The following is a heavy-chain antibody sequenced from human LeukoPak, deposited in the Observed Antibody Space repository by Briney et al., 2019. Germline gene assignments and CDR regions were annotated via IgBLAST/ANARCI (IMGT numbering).Heavy chain of an antibody. CDR1: GYTFTSYA. J-gene: IGHJ6*02. D-gene: IGHD6-13*01. V-gene: IGHV7-4-1*02. CDR2: INTSTGNP. CDR3: ARDFWVVGSRYDNHYYYYYGMDV. Sequence: EASVKVSCKASGYTFTSYAMNWVRQAPRHGLEWMGWINTSTGNPTYAQGFTGRFVFSWDTSVSTAYLQISSLKAEDTAVYYCARDFWVVGSRYDNHYYYYYGMDVWGQGTTVTVSS.